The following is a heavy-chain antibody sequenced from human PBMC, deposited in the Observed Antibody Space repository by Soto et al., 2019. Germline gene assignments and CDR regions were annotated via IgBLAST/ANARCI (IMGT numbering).Heavy chain of an antibody. CDR3: ARVNNWNYLEYWLDP. V-gene: IGHV4-59*01. D-gene: IGHD1-7*01. J-gene: IGHJ5*02. CDR2: IYYSGST. Sequence: SETLSLTCTVSGGSISSYYWSWIRQPPGKGLEWIGYIYYSGSTNYNPSLKSRVTISVDTSKNQFSLKLSSVTAADTAVYYCARVNNWNYLEYWLDPWGQGTLVTVYS. CDR1: GGSISSYY.